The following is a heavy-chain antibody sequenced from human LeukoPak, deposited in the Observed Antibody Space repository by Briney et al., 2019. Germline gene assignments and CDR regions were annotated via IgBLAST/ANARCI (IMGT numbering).Heavy chain of an antibody. J-gene: IGHJ4*02. CDR2: INPSGNTI. CDR1: GFTFSSYE. CDR3: ASRVVVTAGFDY. Sequence: PGGSLRLSCAVSGFTFSSYELNWVRQTPGKGLEWVSYINPSGNTIYYADSVKGRFTISRDNAKNSLYLQMNSLRAEDTAVYYCASRVVVTAGFDYWGQGTLVTVSS. V-gene: IGHV3-48*03. D-gene: IGHD2-21*02.